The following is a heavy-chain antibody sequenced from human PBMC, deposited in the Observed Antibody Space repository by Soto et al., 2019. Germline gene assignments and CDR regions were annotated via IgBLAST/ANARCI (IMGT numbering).Heavy chain of an antibody. J-gene: IGHJ6*02. CDR1: GGSFSGYY. V-gene: IGHV4-31*11. D-gene: IGHD2-21*01. CDR2: IYYSGST. CDR3: AASCVGCGGFNYYGMDV. Sequence: PSETLSLTCAVYGGSFSGYYWSWIRQHPGRGLEWIGYIYYSGSTYYNPSLKSPVTISVDTSKNQFSLKLTSVTAADTAVYYCAASCVGCGGFNYYGMDVWGQGTTVTVS.